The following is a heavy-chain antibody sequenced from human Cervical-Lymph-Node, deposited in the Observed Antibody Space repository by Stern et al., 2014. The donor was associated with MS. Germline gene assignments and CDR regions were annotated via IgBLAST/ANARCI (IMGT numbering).Heavy chain of an antibody. V-gene: IGHV5-51*01. Sequence: EVQLVESGAEVKKPGASLKISCKLSGYSFTIYYIAWVRQMPGKCLERMGVIYPYDSYPTYSPSFQGQVTISADKSITTAYLQWSSLRASDTAMYYCARHVQGFDYWGQGTLVTVSS. J-gene: IGHJ4*02. CDR3: ARHVQGFDY. CDR1: GYSFTIYY. CDR2: IYPYDSYP.